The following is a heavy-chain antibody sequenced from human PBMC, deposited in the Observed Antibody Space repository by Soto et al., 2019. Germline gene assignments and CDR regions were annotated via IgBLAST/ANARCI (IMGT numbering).Heavy chain of an antibody. Sequence: EVQLVESGGGLVRPGGSLRLSCAASGFTFSSYWVHWVRQAPGKGLVWVSRINSDGSSTSYADSVKGRFTISRDNAKNTLYLQMTSLRAEDTAVYYCARGGSINWYFDLWGRGTLVTVSS. V-gene: IGHV3-74*01. CDR1: GFTFSSYW. J-gene: IGHJ2*01. CDR2: INSDGSST. CDR3: ARGGSINWYFDL. D-gene: IGHD1-26*01.